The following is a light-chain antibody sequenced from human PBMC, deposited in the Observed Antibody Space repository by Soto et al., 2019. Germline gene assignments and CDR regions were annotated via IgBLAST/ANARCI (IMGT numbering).Light chain of an antibody. CDR1: QTISSW. V-gene: IGKV1-5*03. J-gene: IGKJ1*01. CDR3: QHYNSYSEA. CDR2: KAS. Sequence: DIQMTQSPSTLSASVGDRVTSTCRANQTISSWLAWYQQKPGKAPKLLIYKASTLKSGVPSRFSGSGSGTEFTLTISSLQPDDFATYYCQHYNSYSEAFGQGTKVDI.